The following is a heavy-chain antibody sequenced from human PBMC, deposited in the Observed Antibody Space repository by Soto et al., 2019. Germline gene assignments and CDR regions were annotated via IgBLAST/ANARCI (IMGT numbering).Heavy chain of an antibody. J-gene: IGHJ6*02. CDR3: ARGVVYRDVGLAYGMDV. V-gene: IGHV4-34*01. D-gene: IGHD3-22*01. CDR1: GKSFSNHY. Sequence: SETLSLTCAVYGKSFSNHYWTWIRQSPGKGLEWVGEINYSGSTRYNWSLGSRVTISVDTSKNQFSLMVTSVTAEDTAVYYCARGVVYRDVGLAYGMDVWGQGTTVTVSS. CDR2: INYSGST.